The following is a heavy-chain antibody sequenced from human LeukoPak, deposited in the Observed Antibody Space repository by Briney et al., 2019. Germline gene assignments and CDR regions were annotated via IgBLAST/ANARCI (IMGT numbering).Heavy chain of an antibody. Sequence: PGGSLRLSCAASGFTFNVYSMNWVRQAPGKGLEWVSFISSSLDSNIYYADSVKGRFTISRDNAKNSLYLQMNSLRAEDTAVYYCARESSSWDEYYYYMDVWGKGTTVTVSS. CDR2: ISSSLDSNI. D-gene: IGHD6-13*01. CDR1: GFTFNVYS. J-gene: IGHJ6*03. CDR3: ARESSSWDEYYYYMDV. V-gene: IGHV3-21*05.